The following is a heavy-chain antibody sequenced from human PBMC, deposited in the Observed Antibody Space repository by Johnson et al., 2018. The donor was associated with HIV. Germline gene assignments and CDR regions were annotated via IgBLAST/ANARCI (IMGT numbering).Heavy chain of an antibody. J-gene: IGHJ3*02. D-gene: IGHD3-9*01. CDR3: AREEGSDILTRGDAFDI. V-gene: IGHV3-11*04. CDR2: ISSSGKST. Sequence: QMQLVESGGELVRPGGSLTLSCAASGFIFRDYYMSWIRQAPGKGLEWVSYISSSGKSTNYADSVKGRFTISRDNAKNSLSLQMNSLRAEDTAIYYCAREEGSDILTRGDAFDIWGQGTMVAVSS. CDR1: GFIFRDYY.